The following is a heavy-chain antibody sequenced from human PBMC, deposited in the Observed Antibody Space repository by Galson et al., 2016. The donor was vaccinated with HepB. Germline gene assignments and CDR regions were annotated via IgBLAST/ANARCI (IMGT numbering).Heavy chain of an antibody. J-gene: IGHJ5*01. Sequence: SETLSLTCAVSGGSISSYYWSWIRQPPGKGLEWVGYMYYSGSINYNPSLKSRVTMSLDPSKNQFSLKLTSVTAADTAVYCCARLTVFGVVTLDSWGQGTLVTVSS. V-gene: IGHV4-59*01. CDR3: ARLTVFGVVTLDS. CDR2: MYYSGSI. CDR1: GGSISSYY. D-gene: IGHD3-3*01.